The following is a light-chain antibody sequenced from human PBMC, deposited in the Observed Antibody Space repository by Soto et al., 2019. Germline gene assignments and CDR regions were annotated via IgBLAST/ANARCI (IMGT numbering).Light chain of an antibody. V-gene: IGKV3-15*01. J-gene: IGKJ4*01. CDR3: QHYNNWLGT. CDR1: QAISSN. Sequence: EIVMTQSPATLSVSRGERATLSCRANQAISSNLAWYQQKPGRAPRLLIYGASTRATGIPDRFSGSGSGTEFTLTISSLQSEDFAVYYCQHYNNWLGTFGGGTKVDIK. CDR2: GAS.